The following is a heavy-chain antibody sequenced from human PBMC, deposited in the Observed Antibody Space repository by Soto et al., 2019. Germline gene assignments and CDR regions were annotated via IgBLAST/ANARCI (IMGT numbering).Heavy chain of an antibody. D-gene: IGHD3-3*01. J-gene: IGHJ4*02. CDR1: GFPFSGSA. CDR3: TRDFPSDY. CDR2: IRSKANSYAT. V-gene: IGHV3-73*01. Sequence: PGGSLRLSCAASGFPFSGSAMHWVRQASGKGLEWVGRIRSKANSYATAYAASVKGRFTISRDDSKNTAYLQMNSLKTEDTAVYYCTRDFPSDYWGQGTLVTVSS.